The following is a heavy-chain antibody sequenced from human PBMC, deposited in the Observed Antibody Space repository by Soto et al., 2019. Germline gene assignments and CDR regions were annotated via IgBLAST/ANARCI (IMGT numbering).Heavy chain of an antibody. CDR3: ARYLSPYYDFWSGLSRDYGMDV. D-gene: IGHD3-3*01. V-gene: IGHV3-33*01. J-gene: IGHJ6*02. CDR2: IWYDGSNK. Sequence: PGGSLRLSCAASGFTFSSYGMQWVRQAPGKGLEWVAVIWYDGSNKYYADSVKGRFTISRDNSKNTLYLQMNSLRAEDTAVYYCARYLSPYYDFWSGLSRDYGMDVWGQGTTVTVSS. CDR1: GFTFSSYG.